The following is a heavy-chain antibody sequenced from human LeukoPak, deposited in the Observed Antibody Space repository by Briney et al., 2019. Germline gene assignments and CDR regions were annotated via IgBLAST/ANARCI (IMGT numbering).Heavy chain of an antibody. V-gene: IGHV4-61*02. D-gene: IGHD3-16*02. J-gene: IGHJ4*02. CDR2: IYTSGST. CDR1: GGSISSGSYY. Sequence: SQTLSLTCTVSGGSISSGSYYWRWIRQPAGKGLEWIGRIYTSGSTYYNPSLKSRVTISVDTSKNQFSLKLSSATAADTAVYYCARYVWGSYPTFEDYWGQGTLVTVSS. CDR3: ARYVWGSYPTFEDY.